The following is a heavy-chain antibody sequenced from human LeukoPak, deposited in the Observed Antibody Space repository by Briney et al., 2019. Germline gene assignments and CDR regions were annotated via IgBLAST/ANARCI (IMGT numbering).Heavy chain of an antibody. J-gene: IGHJ4*02. CDR1: GFTFSSYS. Sequence: GGSLRLSCAASGFTFSSYSMNWVRQAPGKGLEWVSSISSSSSYIYYADSVKGRFTISRDNAKNSLYLQMNSLRAEDTAVYYCARAHPRYYYDFWGLGTLVTVPS. CDR3: ARAHPRYYYDF. CDR2: ISSSSSYI. V-gene: IGHV3-21*01. D-gene: IGHD1-14*01.